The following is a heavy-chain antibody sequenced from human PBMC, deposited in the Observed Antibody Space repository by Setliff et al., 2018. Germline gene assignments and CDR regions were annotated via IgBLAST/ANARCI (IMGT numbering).Heavy chain of an antibody. CDR1: GYSISSGYY. V-gene: IGHV4-38-2*02. J-gene: IGHJ4*02. CDR2: IYHSGST. CDR3: ASSPGYSSGWYEG. Sequence: KASETLSLTCTVSGYSISSGYYWGWIRQPPGKGLEWIGSIYHSGSTYYNPSLKSRVTISVDTSKNQFSLKLSSVTAADTAVYYCASSPGYSSGWYEGWGQGTLVTVSS. D-gene: IGHD6-19*01.